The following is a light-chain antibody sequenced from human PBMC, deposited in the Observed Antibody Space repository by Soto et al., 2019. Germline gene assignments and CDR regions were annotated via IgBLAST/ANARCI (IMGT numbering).Light chain of an antibody. CDR3: TSYVGNDIWV. J-gene: IGLJ3*02. V-gene: IGLV2-8*01. Sequence: QSALTQPPSASGSPGQSVTDSCTGTSSDVGAYNYVSWYQQYPGKAPKLMIYEVTKRPSGVPDRFSGSKSGNTASLTVSGLQAEDEADYYCTSYVGNDIWVFGGATKLTVL. CDR1: SSDVGAYNY. CDR2: EVT.